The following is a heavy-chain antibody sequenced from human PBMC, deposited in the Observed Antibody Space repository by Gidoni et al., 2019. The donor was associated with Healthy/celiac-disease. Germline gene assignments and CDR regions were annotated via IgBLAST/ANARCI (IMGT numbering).Heavy chain of an antibody. CDR3: ARDSKGYYDSSGYYW. V-gene: IGHV1-2*02. J-gene: IGHJ4*02. Sequence: QVQLVQSGAEVKKPGASVNVSCQASGYTFTGYYMHWVRQAPGQGLEWMGWINPNSGGTNYAQKFQGRVTMTRDTSISTAYMELSRLRSDDTAVYYCARDSKGYYDSSGYYWWGQGTLVTVSS. CDR2: INPNSGGT. CDR1: GYTFTGYY. D-gene: IGHD3-22*01.